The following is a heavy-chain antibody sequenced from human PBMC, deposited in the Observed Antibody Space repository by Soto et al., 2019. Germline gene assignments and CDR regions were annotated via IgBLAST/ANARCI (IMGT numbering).Heavy chain of an antibody. J-gene: IGHJ4*02. CDR3: AREENGSSDFDY. CDR2: IYYSGST. V-gene: IGHV4-31*03. D-gene: IGHD1-26*01. CDR1: GGSISSGGYY. Sequence: QVQLQESGPGLVKPSQTLSLTCTVSGGSISSGGYYWSWIRQHPGKGLEWIGYIYYSGSTYYNPALKSRVTISVDTSKNQFSLKLSSVTAADTAVYYCAREENGSSDFDYWGQGTLVTVSS.